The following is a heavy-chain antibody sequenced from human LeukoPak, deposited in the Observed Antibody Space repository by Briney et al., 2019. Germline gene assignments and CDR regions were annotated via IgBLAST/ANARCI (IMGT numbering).Heavy chain of an antibody. Sequence: ASVKVSCKASGYTFTGYYIHWVRQAPGQGLEWMGWINPNSGDTNYAQKFQGRVTMTRDTSISTAYMELSRLTSDDTAVYYCARGIMVRGVTNYYMDVWGKGTTVTISS. V-gene: IGHV1-2*02. CDR3: ARGIMVRGVTNYYMDV. D-gene: IGHD3-10*01. J-gene: IGHJ6*03. CDR2: INPNSGDT. CDR1: GYTFTGYY.